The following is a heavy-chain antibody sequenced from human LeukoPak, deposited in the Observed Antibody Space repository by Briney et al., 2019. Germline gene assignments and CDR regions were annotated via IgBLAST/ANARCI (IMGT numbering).Heavy chain of an antibody. Sequence: PGGSLRLSCAASGFTFSSFAMSWVRQAPGKGLEWVSSISGSGESTYYADYVKGRFTVSRDNSKNTLNLQLNSLRAEDTAVYYCAKDAIGQYRPYHFDCWGQGTLVTVSS. D-gene: IGHD2-2*01. CDR3: AKDAIGQYRPYHFDC. V-gene: IGHV3-23*01. J-gene: IGHJ4*02. CDR1: GFTFSSFA. CDR2: ISGSGEST.